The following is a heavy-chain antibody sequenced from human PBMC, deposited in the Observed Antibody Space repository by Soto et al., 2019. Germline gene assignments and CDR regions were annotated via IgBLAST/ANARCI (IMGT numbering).Heavy chain of an antibody. J-gene: IGHJ5*02. CDR3: TTDLWRIAVVVGSTGYFNP. D-gene: IGHD2-15*01. V-gene: IGHV3-15*01. CDR2: IKSKSDGGTT. Sequence: GGSRRLSCAASGFTVSYAWMSWVGQAPGKGLDWVGRIKSKSDGGTTEYAAPVRGRFTISRDDSKNTLYLQMNSLKTEDTAVYYCTTDLWRIAVVVGSTGYFNPWGQGTPVTVSS. CDR1: GFTVSYAW.